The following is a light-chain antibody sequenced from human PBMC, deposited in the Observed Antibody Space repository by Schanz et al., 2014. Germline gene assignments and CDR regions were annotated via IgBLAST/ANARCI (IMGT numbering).Light chain of an antibody. J-gene: IGKJ3*01. CDR3: QQTYSTPFT. V-gene: IGKV1-39*01. CDR2: TAS. CDR1: QSISNY. Sequence: DIQMTQSPSSLSASVGDRVTITCRASQSISNYVNWYQQIPGKVPKVLIYTASSLQSGVPSRFSGSGSGTDFPLTISSLQPEDFATYYCQQTYSTPFTFGPGTKVDIK.